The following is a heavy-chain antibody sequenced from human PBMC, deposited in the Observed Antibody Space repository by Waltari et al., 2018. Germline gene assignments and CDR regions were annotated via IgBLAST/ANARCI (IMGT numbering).Heavy chain of an antibody. CDR3: ARGPKYGSGSYYNLYYYYYGMDV. J-gene: IGHJ6*02. CDR2: INHSGST. CDR1: GFTFSSYG. V-gene: IGHV4-34*01. D-gene: IGHD3-10*01. Sequence: QVQLVESGGGVVQPGRSLRLSCAASGFTFSSYGMHLVRQAPGQGLELIGAINHSGSTNYNPSLKSRVTISVDTSKNQFSLKLSSVTAADTAVYYCARGPKYGSGSYYNLYYYYYGMDVWGQGTTVTVSS.